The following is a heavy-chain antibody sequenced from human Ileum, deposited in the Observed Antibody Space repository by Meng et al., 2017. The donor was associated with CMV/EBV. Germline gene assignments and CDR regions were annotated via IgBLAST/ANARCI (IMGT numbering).Heavy chain of an antibody. CDR2: IFHSQSV. J-gene: IGHJ4*02. D-gene: IGHD4-23*01. Sequence: QVLLQESGPGLVKPSETLSLTCAVSGGSISDDHWWHWVRQSPGKGLEWIGEIFHSQSVRFNPSLKSRVTTSIDKSKNQFSLNLKSVTAADTAVYYCAGGGNLGYWGQGTLVTVSS. CDR3: AGGGNLGY. CDR1: GGSISDDHW. V-gene: IGHV4-4*02.